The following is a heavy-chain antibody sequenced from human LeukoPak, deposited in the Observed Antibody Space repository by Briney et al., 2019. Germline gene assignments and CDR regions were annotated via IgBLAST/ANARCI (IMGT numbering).Heavy chain of an antibody. CDR3: AKVWEMATIRDAFDI. Sequence: GGSLRLSCAASGFTFSSYEMNWVRQAPGKGLEWVSYISSSGSTIYYADSVKGRFTISRDNSKNTLCLQMNSLRAEDTAVYYCAKVWEMATIRDAFDIWGQGTMVTVSS. CDR2: ISSSGSTI. V-gene: IGHV3-48*03. D-gene: IGHD5-24*01. J-gene: IGHJ3*02. CDR1: GFTFSSYE.